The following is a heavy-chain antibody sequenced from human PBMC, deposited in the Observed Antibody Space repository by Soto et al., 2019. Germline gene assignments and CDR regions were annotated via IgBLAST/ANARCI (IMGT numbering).Heavy chain of an antibody. CDR1: GGSITSGDNY. Sequence: SATLSLTCTVSGGSITSGDNYCSGILQPPGKGLEWIRYIYYSWHTYYNPSLKSRLTISVDTSKHHFSLRLSSVTAADTAVYYCARTYWSGWGRRPFDSWGQGALDSVSS. D-gene: IGHD3-3*01. CDR2: IYYSWHT. CDR3: ARTYWSGWGRRPFDS. J-gene: IGHJ4*02. V-gene: IGHV4-30-4*01.